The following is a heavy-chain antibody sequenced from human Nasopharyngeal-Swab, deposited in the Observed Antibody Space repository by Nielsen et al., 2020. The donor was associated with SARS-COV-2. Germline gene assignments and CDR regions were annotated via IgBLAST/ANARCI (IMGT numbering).Heavy chain of an antibody. D-gene: IGHD2-2*01. Sequence: SVKVSCKASGCTFSSYAISWVRQAPGQGLEWMGGIIPIFGTANYAQKFQGRVTITADESTSTAYMELSSLRSEDTAVYYCARDSGGIVVVPAAPWHYMDVWGKGTTVTVS. V-gene: IGHV1-69*13. J-gene: IGHJ6*03. CDR3: ARDSGGIVVVPAAPWHYMDV. CDR1: GCTFSSYA. CDR2: IIPIFGTA.